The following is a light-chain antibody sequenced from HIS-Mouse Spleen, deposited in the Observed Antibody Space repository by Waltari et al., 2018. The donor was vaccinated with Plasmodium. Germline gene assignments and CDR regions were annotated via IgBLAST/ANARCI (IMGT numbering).Light chain of an antibody. J-gene: IGLJ2*01. Sequence: QSALTQPASVSGSPGPSITIYCTGTSSDVGSYNLFSWYQQHPGQAPKLMIYEGIKRPSGVSNRCAGSKSGNTASLTISGLQAEDEADYYCCSYAGSSTLVFGGGTKLTVL. V-gene: IGLV2-23*01. CDR2: EGI. CDR1: SSDVGSYNL. CDR3: CSYAGSSTLV.